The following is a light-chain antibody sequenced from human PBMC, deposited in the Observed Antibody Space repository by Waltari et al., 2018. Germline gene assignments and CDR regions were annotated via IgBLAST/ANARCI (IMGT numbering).Light chain of an antibody. CDR2: AAS. V-gene: IGKV1-39*01. Sequence: IQMTQSPFSLSASVGDRVTITCRESPSSSSYLNWYHQKPGKAPKLLIYAASSLQSGIPSRVSGSGSGRDFTLSSSSLQPEDFATYCCQQSYSQTRTFGQGTKVEIK. CDR1: PSSSSY. J-gene: IGKJ1*01. CDR3: QQSYSQTRT.